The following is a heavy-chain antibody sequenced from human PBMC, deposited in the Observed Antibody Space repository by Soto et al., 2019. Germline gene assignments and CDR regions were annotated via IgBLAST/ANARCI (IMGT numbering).Heavy chain of an antibody. CDR1: GGSIGIANYY. Sequence: SETLSLTCTVSGGSIGIANYYWSWIRQHPGKGLEWIGYIYYTGSTYYNPSLKSRVTLSIDTSKNQFSLRLNSVTAADTAVYYCARDKNYGGRGWFDPWGQGSLVTVS. CDR2: IYYTGST. CDR3: ARDKNYGGRGWFDP. V-gene: IGHV4-31*03. D-gene: IGHD4-17*01. J-gene: IGHJ5*02.